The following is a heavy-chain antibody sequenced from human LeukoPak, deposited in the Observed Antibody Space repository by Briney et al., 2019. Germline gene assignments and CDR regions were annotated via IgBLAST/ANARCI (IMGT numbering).Heavy chain of an antibody. J-gene: IGHJ4*02. CDR1: GYTFTAHG. Sequence: ASVKVSCKASGYTFTAHGISWVRQALGQGLEWMGWISANNGNTNYAQKVQGRVTMTRDTSTSTAYMELRSLRYDDTAVYYCSRDDGPFGGVRFDHWGQGTLVTVSS. CDR3: SRDDGPFGGVRFDH. D-gene: IGHD3-16*01. V-gene: IGHV1-18*01. CDR2: ISANNGNT.